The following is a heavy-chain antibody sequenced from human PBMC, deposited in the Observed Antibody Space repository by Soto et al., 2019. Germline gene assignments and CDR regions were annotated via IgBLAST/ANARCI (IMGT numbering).Heavy chain of an antibody. CDR2: INPNSGGT. J-gene: IGHJ4*02. V-gene: IGHV1-2*04. CDR3: ARGLNGPPVYGAPLFDY. Sequence: GASVTVSCQASGYTFTGYYMHLVRQAPGQGLEWMGWINPNSGGTNYAQKFQGWVTMTRDTSISTAYMELSRLRSDDTAVYYCARGLNGPPVYGAPLFDYWGQGTLVTVSS. CDR1: GYTFTGYY. D-gene: IGHD1-26*01.